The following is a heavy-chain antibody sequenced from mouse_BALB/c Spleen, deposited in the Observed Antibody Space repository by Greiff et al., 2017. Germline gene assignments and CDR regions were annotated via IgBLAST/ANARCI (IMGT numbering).Heavy chain of an antibody. V-gene: IGHV5-12-2*01. CDR3: ARHGNYAWFAY. CDR1: GFTFSSYT. Sequence: EVQLVESGGGLVKPGGSLKLSCAASGFTFSSYTMSWVRQTPEKRLEWVAYISNGGGSTYYPDTVKGRFTISRDNAKNTLYLQMSSLKSEDTAMYYCARHGNYAWFAYWGQGTLVTVSA. D-gene: IGHD2-1*01. J-gene: IGHJ3*01. CDR2: ISNGGGST.